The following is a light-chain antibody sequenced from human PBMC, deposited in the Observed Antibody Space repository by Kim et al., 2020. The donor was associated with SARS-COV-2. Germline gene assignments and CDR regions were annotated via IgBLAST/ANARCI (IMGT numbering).Light chain of an antibody. V-gene: IGKV3-20*01. CDR3: QQYGSSWT. Sequence: EIVLTQSPGTLSLSPGERATLSCRASQSVYSNYLAWYLQKPGQAPRLLIYGASSRATGIPDRFSGSGSGTDFTLTINRLQPDDFAVYYCQQYGSSWTFGKGTQVDIK. J-gene: IGKJ1*01. CDR1: QSVYSNY. CDR2: GAS.